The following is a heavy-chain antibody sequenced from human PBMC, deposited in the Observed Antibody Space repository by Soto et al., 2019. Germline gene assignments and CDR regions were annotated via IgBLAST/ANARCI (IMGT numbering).Heavy chain of an antibody. CDR1: GYTFTGSY. CDR2: INPNRGGT. Sequence: ASVKVSCKASGYTFTGSYIHWVRQAPGQGLEWMGWINPNRGGTNYAQKFQGRVTMTRDTSISTAYMELTRLTSDDTAVYYCARDISTMTTFQFDPWGQGTLVTVSS. V-gene: IGHV1-2*02. CDR3: ARDISTMTTFQFDP. J-gene: IGHJ5*02. D-gene: IGHD4-17*01.